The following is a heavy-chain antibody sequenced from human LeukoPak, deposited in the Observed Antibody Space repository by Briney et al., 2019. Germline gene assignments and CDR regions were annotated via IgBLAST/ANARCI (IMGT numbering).Heavy chain of an antibody. CDR2: ISYDGSNK. J-gene: IGHJ3*02. V-gene: IGHV3-30-3*01. D-gene: IGHD6-19*01. CDR1: GFTFSSYA. CDR3: ARASEQWLVRAAFDI. Sequence: PGGSLRLSCAASGFTFSSYAMHWVRQAPGKGLEWVAVISYDGSNKYYADSVKGRFTISRDNSKNTLYLQMNSLRAEDTAVYYCARASEQWLVRAAFDIWGQGTMVTVSS.